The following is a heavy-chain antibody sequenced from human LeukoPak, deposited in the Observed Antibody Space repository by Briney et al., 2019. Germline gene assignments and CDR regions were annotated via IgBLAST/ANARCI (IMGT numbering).Heavy chain of an antibody. CDR2: ISSSSSYI. CDR1: GFTFSSYS. CDR3: AKLTGDDFWSGYEYYFDY. V-gene: IGHV3-21*04. Sequence: GGSLRLSCAASGFTFSSYSMNWVRQAPGKGLEWVSSISSSSSYIYYADSVKGRFTISRDNAKNSLYLQMNSLRAEDTALYYCAKLTGDDFWSGYEYYFDYWGQGTLVTVSS. D-gene: IGHD3-3*01. J-gene: IGHJ4*02.